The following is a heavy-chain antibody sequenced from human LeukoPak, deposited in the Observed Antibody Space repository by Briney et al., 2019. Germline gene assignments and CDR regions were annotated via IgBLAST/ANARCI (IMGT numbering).Heavy chain of an antibody. J-gene: IGHJ4*02. Sequence: GRSLRLSCAASAFTFSDYSMNWVRQAPGKGLEWISYISGRSSTIYYADSVRGRFTISRDNAKNSMYLQMNSLRAEDTAVYYCARDRPTSGSYFFDYWGQGTLVTVSS. CDR3: ARDRPTSGSYFFDY. CDR2: ISGRSSTI. D-gene: IGHD1-26*01. V-gene: IGHV3-48*01. CDR1: AFTFSDYS.